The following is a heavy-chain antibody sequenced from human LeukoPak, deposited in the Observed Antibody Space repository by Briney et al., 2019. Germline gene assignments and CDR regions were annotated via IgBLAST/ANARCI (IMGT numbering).Heavy chain of an antibody. V-gene: IGHV3-33*01. CDR3: ARDLGDYSFDY. D-gene: IGHD4-17*01. Sequence: GGSLRLSCAACGFTLSSYGMHWVRQATGKGLECVAVIWYDGSNKYYADSVKGRFTISRDNSKNTLCLQMNSLRAEDTAVYYCARDLGDYSFDYWGQGTLVTVSS. CDR2: IWYDGSNK. J-gene: IGHJ4*02. CDR1: GFTLSSYG.